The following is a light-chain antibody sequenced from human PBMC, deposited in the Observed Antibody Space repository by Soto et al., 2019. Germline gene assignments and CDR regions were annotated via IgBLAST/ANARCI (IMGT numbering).Light chain of an antibody. V-gene: IGKV3-20*01. CDR3: QQCGSSPPIT. CDR1: QSVSSSY. CDR2: GAS. J-gene: IGKJ5*01. Sequence: EIVLTQSPGTLSLSPGERATLSCRASQSVSSSYLAWYQQKPGQAPRLLIYGASSRATGIPDRFSGSGSGTDFTLTISRLEPEDFAVYYCQQCGSSPPITFGQGTRLGIK.